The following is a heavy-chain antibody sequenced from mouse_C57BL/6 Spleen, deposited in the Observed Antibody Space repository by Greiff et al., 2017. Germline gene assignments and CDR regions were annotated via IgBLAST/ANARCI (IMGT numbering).Heavy chain of an antibody. CDR2: INPNNGGT. J-gene: IGHJ3*01. CDR1: GYTFTDYY. Sequence: VQLQQSGPELVKPGASVKISCKASGYTFTDYYMNWVKQSHGKSLEWIGDINPNNGGTSYNQKFKGKATLTVDKSSSTAYMELRSLTSEDSAVYYCAVDYDCAYWGQGTLVTVSA. CDR3: AVDYDCAY. D-gene: IGHD2-4*01. V-gene: IGHV1-26*01.